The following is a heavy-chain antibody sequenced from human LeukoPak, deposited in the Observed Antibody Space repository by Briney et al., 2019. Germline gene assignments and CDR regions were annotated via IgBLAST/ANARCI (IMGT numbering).Heavy chain of an antibody. J-gene: IGHJ6*03. CDR1: GFTFSSYD. CDR3: VKRGGTESFYYYYYMDV. Sequence: GGSLRLSCAASGFTFSSYDMTWVRQTPGKGLEWVALISRSSGTTYYADSVKGRFTISRDNSKNTLYLQMNSLRAEDTAEYYCVKRGGTESFYYYYYMDVWGKGTTVTVSS. V-gene: IGHV3-23*01. CDR2: ISRSSGTT. D-gene: IGHD2-15*01.